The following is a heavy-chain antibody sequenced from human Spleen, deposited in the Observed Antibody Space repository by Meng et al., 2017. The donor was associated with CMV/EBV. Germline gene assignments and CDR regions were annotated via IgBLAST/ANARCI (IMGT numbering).Heavy chain of an antibody. D-gene: IGHD3-10*01. Sequence: SGPTLVQPTQTLTLTCTLFGSSIMTSGMRVTWIRQPPGKALEWLARIDWDDDKYYNKSLKTRLTISKDTSKNQVVLTMTQMDLVDTATYYCARIWRGGFDYWGQGTPVTVSS. V-gene: IGHV2-70D*14. CDR2: IDWDDDK. CDR3: ARIWRGGFDY. J-gene: IGHJ4*02. CDR1: GSSIMTSGMR.